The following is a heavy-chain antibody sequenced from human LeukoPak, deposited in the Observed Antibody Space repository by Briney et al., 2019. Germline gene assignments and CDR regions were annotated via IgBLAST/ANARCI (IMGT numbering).Heavy chain of an antibody. CDR2: ISSSGSTI. Sequence: GGSLRLSCAASGFTFSSYEMNWVRQAPGKGLEWVSYISSSGSTIYYADSVKGRFTISRDNAKNSLYLQMNSLRAEDTAVYYCARDLIAAAGTVDYYYYGMDVWGQGTTVTVSS. CDR3: ARDLIAAAGTVDYYYYGMDV. J-gene: IGHJ6*02. CDR1: GFTFSSYE. V-gene: IGHV3-48*03. D-gene: IGHD6-13*01.